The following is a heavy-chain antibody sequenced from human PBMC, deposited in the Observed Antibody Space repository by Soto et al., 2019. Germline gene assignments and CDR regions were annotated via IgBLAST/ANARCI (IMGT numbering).Heavy chain of an antibody. CDR1: GGTFSSYA. CDR2: IIPIVGTA. Sequence: QVQLVQSGAEVKKPGSSVKVSCKASGGTFSSYAISWVRQAPGQGLEWMGGIIPIVGTANYAQKFQGRVTITADESTSTAYMELSSLRSEDTAVYYCARDPNYYDSRGYPEPDYWGQGTLVTVSS. CDR3: ARDPNYYDSRGYPEPDY. J-gene: IGHJ4*02. D-gene: IGHD3-22*01. V-gene: IGHV1-69*01.